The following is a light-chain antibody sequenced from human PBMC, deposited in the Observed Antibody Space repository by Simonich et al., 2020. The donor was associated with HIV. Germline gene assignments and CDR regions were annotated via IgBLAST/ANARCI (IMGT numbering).Light chain of an antibody. CDR1: QDISSW. CDR3: QQYYSTPVLT. J-gene: IGKJ4*01. V-gene: IGKV1-12*01. CDR2: AAS. Sequence: DIQMTQSPSSVSASVGDRVTITCRASQDISSWLGWYQQKPGKAPKLLIYAASSLESGVPSRFSGSGSGTDFTLTISSLQAEDVAVYYCQQYYSTPVLTFGGGTKVEIK.